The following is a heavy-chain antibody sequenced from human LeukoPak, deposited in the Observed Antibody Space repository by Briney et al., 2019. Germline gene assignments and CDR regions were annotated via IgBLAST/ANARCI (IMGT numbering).Heavy chain of an antibody. CDR3: ARQFRAYFDY. D-gene: IGHD5-24*01. CDR1: GYSISSGYY. J-gene: IGHJ4*02. CDR2: FYHSGST. Sequence: SETLSLTCAVSGYSISSGYYWGWIRQPPGEGLEWIGSFYHSGSTYYNPSLKSRVTISVDTSKNQFSLKLSSVTAADTAVYYCARQFRAYFDYWGQGTLVTVSS. V-gene: IGHV4-38-2*01.